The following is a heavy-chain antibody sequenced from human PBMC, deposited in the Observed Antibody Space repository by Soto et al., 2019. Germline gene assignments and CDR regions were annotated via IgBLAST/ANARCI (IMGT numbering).Heavy chain of an antibody. J-gene: IGHJ4*02. CDR2: INPNGGST. V-gene: IGHV1-46*03. CDR3: ARAYGDYALDY. Sequence: QVQLVQSGAEVKKPGASVKVSCKASGYTFTSYYMHWVRQAPGQGLEWMGIINPNGGSTSYAQKFQGRVTMTRDTSTSTGYMELSSLRSEDTAVYYCARAYGDYALDYWGQGTLVTVSS. CDR1: GYTFTSYY. D-gene: IGHD4-17*01.